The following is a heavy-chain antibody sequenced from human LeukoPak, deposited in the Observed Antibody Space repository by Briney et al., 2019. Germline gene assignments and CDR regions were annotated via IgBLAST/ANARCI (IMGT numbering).Heavy chain of an antibody. Sequence: GGSLRLSCVASGFTFSSYWMTWVRQAPGKGLEWVSVIYSGGNTYYADSVRGRFTISRDNSNNTLYLQMNSLRAEDTAVYYCARAYGGYYFDCWGQGTLVTVSS. CDR3: ARAYGGYYFDC. J-gene: IGHJ4*02. D-gene: IGHD4/OR15-4a*01. CDR1: GFTFSSYW. CDR2: IYSGGNT. V-gene: IGHV3-53*01.